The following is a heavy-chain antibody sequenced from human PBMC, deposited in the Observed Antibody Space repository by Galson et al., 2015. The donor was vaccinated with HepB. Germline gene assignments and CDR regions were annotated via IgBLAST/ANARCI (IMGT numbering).Heavy chain of an antibody. Sequence: SLRLSCAASGFTFSSYGMHWVRQAPGKGLEWVAVISYDGSNKYYADSVKGRFTISRDNSKNTLYLQMNSLRAEDTAVYYCAKDNGYNDFDYWGQGTLVTVSS. V-gene: IGHV3-30*18. CDR1: GFTFSSYG. CDR3: AKDNGYNDFDY. J-gene: IGHJ4*02. CDR2: ISYDGSNK. D-gene: IGHD5-24*01.